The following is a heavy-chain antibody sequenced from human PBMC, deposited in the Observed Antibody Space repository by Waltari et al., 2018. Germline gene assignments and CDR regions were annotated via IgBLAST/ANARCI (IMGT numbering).Heavy chain of an antibody. J-gene: IGHJ4*02. CDR3: TTEGGRTWPMY. Sequence: GLVKPGDSLRLSCVASGFTFANAWINWVRQAPGKGLEWVGRLKSKAEGGTTDYAAPVKGRFAISRDDSKDTAYLQMNSLKTEDTAMYFCTTEGGRTWPMYWGQGTLVTVSS. CDR2: LKSKAEGGTT. V-gene: IGHV3-15*01. CDR1: GFTFANAW. D-gene: IGHD2-2*01.